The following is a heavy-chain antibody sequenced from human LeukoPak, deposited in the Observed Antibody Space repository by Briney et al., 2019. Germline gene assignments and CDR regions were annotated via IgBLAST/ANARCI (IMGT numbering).Heavy chain of an antibody. CDR1: GYTFTSYD. D-gene: IGHD3-3*01. Sequence: ASVKVSCKASGYTFTSYDINWVRQATGQGPEWMGWMNPNSGNTGYAQKFQGRVTMTRNTSISTAYMELSSLRSEDTAVYYCAREINYDFWSGYFYRPSNYYYGMDVWGQGTTVTVSS. V-gene: IGHV1-8*01. CDR2: MNPNSGNT. J-gene: IGHJ6*02. CDR3: AREINYDFWSGYFYRPSNYYYGMDV.